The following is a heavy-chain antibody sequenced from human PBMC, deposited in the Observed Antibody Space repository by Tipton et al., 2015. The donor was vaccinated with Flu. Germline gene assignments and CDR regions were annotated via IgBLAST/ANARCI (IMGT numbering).Heavy chain of an antibody. CDR1: GYTFTSYY. Sequence: QVQLVQSGAEVKKPGASVKVSCKASGYTFTSYYMHWVRQAPGQGLEWMGIINPSGGSTSYAQKFQGRVTMTRDTSTSTVYMELSSLRSEDTAVYYCAREDCSSTSCYSGMDVWGQGTTVTVSS. CDR2: INPSGGST. CDR3: AREDCSSTSCYSGMDV. J-gene: IGHJ6*02. D-gene: IGHD2-2*01. V-gene: IGHV1-46*01.